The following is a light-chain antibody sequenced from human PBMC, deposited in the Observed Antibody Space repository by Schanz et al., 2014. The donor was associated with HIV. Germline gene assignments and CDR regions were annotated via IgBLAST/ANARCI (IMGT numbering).Light chain of an antibody. CDR1: NSDIGAYNY. CDR3: CSYAGSYTV. Sequence: QSALTQPASVSGSPGQSIAISCTGTNSDIGAYNYVSWYQQHPGKAPKLMIYDVSKRPSGVPDRFSGSKSGNTASLTISGLQAEDEADYYCCSYAGSYTVFGGGTKLTVL. V-gene: IGLV2-11*01. J-gene: IGLJ3*02. CDR2: DVS.